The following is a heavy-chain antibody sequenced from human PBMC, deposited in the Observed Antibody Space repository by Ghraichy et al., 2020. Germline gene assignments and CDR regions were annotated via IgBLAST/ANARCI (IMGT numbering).Heavy chain of an antibody. J-gene: IGHJ5*02. Sequence: SETLSLTCTVSGGSINNYYWNWIRQPPGKGLEWIAYIYDSGRINYNPSLKSRVTISVDTSKNQFSLNLSSVTAADTAVYYCARGIVVVAASRGGNRFDPWGQGTLVTVSS. CDR2: IYDSGRI. CDR3: ARGIVVVAASRGGNRFDP. CDR1: GGSINNYY. V-gene: IGHV4-59*01. D-gene: IGHD2-2*01.